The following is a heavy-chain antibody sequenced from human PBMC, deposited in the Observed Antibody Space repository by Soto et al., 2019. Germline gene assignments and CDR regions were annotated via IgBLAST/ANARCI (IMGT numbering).Heavy chain of an antibody. D-gene: IGHD4-17*01. CDR2: ISSSSSPI. CDR3: AIGFYGDWGFDY. Sequence: EVQLVESGGGLVQRGGSLRLSCAVSGFTFSSYSMNWVRQSPGKGLEWVSFISSSSSPIYYTDYVKGRFTISRDNAKNSLYLQMNSLIDEDTAVYYCAIGFYGDWGFDYWGQGTLVTVSS. V-gene: IGHV3-48*02. CDR1: GFTFSSYS. J-gene: IGHJ4*02.